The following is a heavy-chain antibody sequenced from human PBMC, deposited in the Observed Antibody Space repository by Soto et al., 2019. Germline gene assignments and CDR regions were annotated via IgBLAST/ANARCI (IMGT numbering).Heavy chain of an antibody. D-gene: IGHD1-1*01. CDR3: AGGRYGDY. CDR1: GYTFTSYG. CDR2: ISAHNGNT. V-gene: IGHV1-18*01. J-gene: IGHJ4*02. Sequence: QVHLVQSGAEVKKPGASVKVSCKASGYTFTSYGITWVRQAPGQGLEWMGWISAHNGNTDYAQKLQGRVIVTRDTSTSTAYRELRSLRADDTAVYYCAGGRYGDYWGQGALVTVSS.